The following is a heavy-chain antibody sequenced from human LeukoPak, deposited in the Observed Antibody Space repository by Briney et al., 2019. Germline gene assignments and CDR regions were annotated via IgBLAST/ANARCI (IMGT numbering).Heavy chain of an antibody. CDR2: ISGDGHST. J-gene: IGHJ4*02. CDR1: GLSFDEYA. Sequence: GGSLRLSCAASGLSFDEYAMHWVRQAPGRGLEWVSLISGDGHSTYYADSVKGRFTISRDNSKNSLYLQMNRLKTEDTALYYCTKDRYCTTTNCPFDYWGQGTLVTVSS. CDR3: TKDRYCTTTNCPFDY. V-gene: IGHV3-43*02. D-gene: IGHD2-2*01.